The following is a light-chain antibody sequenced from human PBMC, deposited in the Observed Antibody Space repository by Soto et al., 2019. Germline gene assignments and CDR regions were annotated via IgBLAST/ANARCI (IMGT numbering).Light chain of an antibody. V-gene: IGKV3-15*01. CDR3: QHFHNWPPRT. Sequence: EVVMTQSPDTLSVSPGERATHSCRASQSVSSGLAWYQQKPGQAPRLLIYGASTRATGVPARFSGSGSGTEFTLTISSLQSEDVAVYYCQHFHNWPPRTFGQGTRVEIK. CDR2: GAS. J-gene: IGKJ1*01. CDR1: QSVSSG.